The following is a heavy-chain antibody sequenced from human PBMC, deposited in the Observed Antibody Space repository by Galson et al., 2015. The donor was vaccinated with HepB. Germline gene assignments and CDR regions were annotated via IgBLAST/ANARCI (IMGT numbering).Heavy chain of an antibody. J-gene: IGHJ4*02. CDR1: GFTFSSYG. CDR3: AKGPIAVAAATWFDY. V-gene: IGHV3-30*18. D-gene: IGHD6-19*01. CDR2: ISYDGSNK. Sequence: SLRLSCAASGFTFSSYGMHWVRQAPGKGLEWVAVISYDGSNKYYADSVKGRFTISRDNSKNTLYLQMNSLRAEGTAVYYCAKGPIAVAAATWFDYWGQGTLVTVSS.